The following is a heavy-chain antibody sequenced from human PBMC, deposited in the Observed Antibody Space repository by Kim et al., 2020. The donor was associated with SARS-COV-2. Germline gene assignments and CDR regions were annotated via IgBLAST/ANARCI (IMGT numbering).Heavy chain of an antibody. Sequence: GVSLRLSCAASGFTFSSYAMSWVRQAPGKGLEWVSAISGSGGSTYYADSVKGRFTISRDNSKNTLYLQMNSLRAEDTAVYYCAKASYSSSWYFDYWGQGTLVTVSS. CDR3: AKASYSSSWYFDY. CDR2: ISGSGGST. V-gene: IGHV3-23*01. CDR1: GFTFSSYA. J-gene: IGHJ4*02. D-gene: IGHD6-13*01.